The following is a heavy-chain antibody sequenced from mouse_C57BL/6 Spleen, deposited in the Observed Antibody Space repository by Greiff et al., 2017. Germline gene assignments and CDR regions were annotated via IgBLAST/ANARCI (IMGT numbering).Heavy chain of an antibody. D-gene: IGHD1-1*01. CDR2: MNPNNGGN. CDR3: ARSHYYGSSCFAY. V-gene: IGHV1-26*01. Sequence: VQLQQSGPELVKPGASVKISCKASGYTFTDYYMNWVKQSHGKSLEWIGDMNPNNGGNSYNQKLHGKATLTVYKYSSTAYMELRSLTSEDSAVYYCARSHYYGSSCFAYWGQGTLVTVSA. CDR1: GYTFTDYY. J-gene: IGHJ3*01.